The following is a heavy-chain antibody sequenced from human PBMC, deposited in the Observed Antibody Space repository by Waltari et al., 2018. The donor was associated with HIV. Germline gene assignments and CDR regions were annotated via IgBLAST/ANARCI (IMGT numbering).Heavy chain of an antibody. CDR2: MTPILGIA. D-gene: IGHD3-16*02. Sequence: QVQLVQSGAEVKKPGSSVKVSCKASGGTFSSYAISWVRQAPGQGLEWMGRMTPILGIANYAPKFQGRVTSTADKSTSTAYMELSSLRSEDTAVYYCARDPGVHDYVWGSYPFDYWGQGTLVTVSS. J-gene: IGHJ4*02. V-gene: IGHV1-69*04. CDR1: GGTFSSYA. CDR3: ARDPGVHDYVWGSYPFDY.